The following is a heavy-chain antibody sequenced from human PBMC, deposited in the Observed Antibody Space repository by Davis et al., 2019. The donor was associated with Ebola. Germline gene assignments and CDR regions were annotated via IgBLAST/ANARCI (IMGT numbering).Heavy chain of an antibody. Sequence: SVKVSCKASGGTFSSYAISWVRQAPGQGLEWMGGIIPILGIANYAQKFQGRVTITADKSTSTANMELSSLRSEDTAVYYCARDSLGLMVYATEYFQHWGQGTLVTVSS. CDR1: GGTFSSYA. V-gene: IGHV1-69*10. J-gene: IGHJ1*01. D-gene: IGHD2-8*01. CDR3: ARDSLGLMVYATEYFQH. CDR2: IIPILGIA.